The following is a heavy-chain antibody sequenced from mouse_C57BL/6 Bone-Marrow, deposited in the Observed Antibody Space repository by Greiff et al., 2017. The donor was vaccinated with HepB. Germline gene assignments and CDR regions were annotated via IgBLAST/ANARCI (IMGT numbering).Heavy chain of an antibody. V-gene: IGHV3-6*01. Sequence: EVKLLESGPGLVKPSQSLSLTCSVTGYSITSGYYWNWIRQFPGNKLEWMGYISYDGSNNYNPSLKNRISITRDPSKNQFFLKLNSVTTEDTATYYCARGHYYGSSARAWFAYWGQGTLVTVSA. D-gene: IGHD1-1*01. CDR2: ISYDGSN. CDR3: ARGHYYGSSARAWFAY. J-gene: IGHJ3*01. CDR1: GYSITSGYY.